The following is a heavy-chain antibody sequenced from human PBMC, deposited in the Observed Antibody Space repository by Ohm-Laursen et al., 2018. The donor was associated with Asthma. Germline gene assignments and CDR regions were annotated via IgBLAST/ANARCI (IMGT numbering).Heavy chain of an antibody. D-gene: IGHD3-3*01. CDR3: ARYDFWSGQISKGMDV. CDR2: ISAYNGST. Sequence: GASVKVSCKASGYTFTSYGISWVRQAPGQGLEWMGWISAYNGSTNYAQKLQGRVTMTTDTSTSTAYMELRSLRSDDTAVYYCARYDFWSGQISKGMDVWGQGTTVTVSS. J-gene: IGHJ6*02. CDR1: GYTFTSYG. V-gene: IGHV1-18*01.